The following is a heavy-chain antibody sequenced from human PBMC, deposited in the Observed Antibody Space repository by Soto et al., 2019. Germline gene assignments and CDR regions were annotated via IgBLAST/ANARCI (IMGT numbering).Heavy chain of an antibody. Sequence: QVHLVQSGAEVKKPGASVKVSCKASGYTFTSYGITWVRQAPGQGLEWMGWISAHNGNTDYAQKLQGRVIVTRDTSTSSAYMELRSLRSDDTAVYYCARGRYGDYWGQGALVTVSS. CDR2: ISAHNGNT. CDR1: GYTFTSYG. D-gene: IGHD1-1*01. J-gene: IGHJ4*02. V-gene: IGHV1-18*01. CDR3: ARGRYGDY.